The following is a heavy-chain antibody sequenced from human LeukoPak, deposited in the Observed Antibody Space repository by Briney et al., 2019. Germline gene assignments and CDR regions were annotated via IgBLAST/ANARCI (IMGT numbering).Heavy chain of an antibody. CDR1: GYTFTSYG. D-gene: IGHD1-14*01. V-gene: IGHV1-18*01. J-gene: IGHJ4*02. CDR2: ISAYNGDT. Sequence: ASVKVSCKASGYTFTSYGFSWVRQAPGQGLEWMGWISAYNGDTNFAQRLQGRLTMTTDTSTSTAYMELRSLRSDDTAVYYCARDYHGTPPLDYWGQGTLVTVSS. CDR3: ARDYHGTPPLDY.